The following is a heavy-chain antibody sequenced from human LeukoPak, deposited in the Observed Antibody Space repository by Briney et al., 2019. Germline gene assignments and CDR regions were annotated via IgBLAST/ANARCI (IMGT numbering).Heavy chain of an antibody. J-gene: IGHJ5*02. Sequence: SETLSLTCAVSGGSISSRGYSWSWIRQPPGKGLEWIGYIYYSGSTYYNPSLKSRVSISIDTSKNHFSLKLTSVTAADTAVYYCARGQPGLGIQTWFDPWGQGTLVTVSS. D-gene: IGHD7-27*01. V-gene: IGHV4-30-4*07. CDR2: IYYSGST. CDR1: GGSISSRGYS. CDR3: ARGQPGLGIQTWFDP.